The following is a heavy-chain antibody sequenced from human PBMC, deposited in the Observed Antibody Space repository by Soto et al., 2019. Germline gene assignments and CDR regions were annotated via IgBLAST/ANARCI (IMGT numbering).Heavy chain of an antibody. CDR2: IWYDGSNK. J-gene: IGHJ4*02. Sequence: GGSLRLSCAACGFTFSSYGMHWVRQAPGKGLEWVAVIWYDGSNKYYADSVKGRFTISRDNSKNTLYLQMNSLRAEDTAVYYRARRRRDGYNYGVAYWGQGTLVTVSS. CDR3: ARRRRDGYNYGVAY. D-gene: IGHD5-12*01. V-gene: IGHV3-33*08. CDR1: GFTFSSYG.